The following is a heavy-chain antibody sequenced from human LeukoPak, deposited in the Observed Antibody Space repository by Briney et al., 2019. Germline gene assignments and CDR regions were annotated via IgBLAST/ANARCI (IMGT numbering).Heavy chain of an antibody. CDR1: GFTFSSYS. J-gene: IGHJ4*02. Sequence: GGSLRLSWAASGFTFSSYSMNWVRQAPEKGLEWVSSISSSSSYIYYADSVKGRFTISRDNAKNSLYLQMNSLRAEDTAVYYCARAYYYDSSGYYYGSQGTLVTVSS. D-gene: IGHD3-22*01. V-gene: IGHV3-21*01. CDR3: ARAYYYDSSGYYY. CDR2: ISSSSSYI.